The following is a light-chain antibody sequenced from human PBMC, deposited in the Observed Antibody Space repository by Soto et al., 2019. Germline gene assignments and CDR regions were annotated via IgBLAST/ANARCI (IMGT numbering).Light chain of an antibody. CDR3: CSYTSLSTVV. CDR2: AVS. Sequence: QSVLTQPASASGSPGQSITISCTGTSSDVGGYNHVSWYQHSPGKAPKLILFAVSDRPSGVSHRFSGSKSGNTASLTISGLQAEDEADYYCCSYTSLSTVVFGGGTQLTVL. V-gene: IGLV2-14*01. J-gene: IGLJ2*01. CDR1: SSDVGGYNH.